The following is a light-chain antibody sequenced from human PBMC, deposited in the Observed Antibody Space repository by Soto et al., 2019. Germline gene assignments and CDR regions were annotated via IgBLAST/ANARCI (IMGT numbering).Light chain of an antibody. CDR1: QSVSSSY. Sequence: ERALWRARVSLSVSAGARCTISFRSSQSVSSSYLAWYQQKPGQAPRLLIYGASSRATGIPDRFSGSGSGTERTPTISSLQSVDSAVYYCQQYNNRPVTIGGGTKVDIK. V-gene: IGKV3D-15*01. J-gene: IGKJ4*01. CDR2: GAS. CDR3: QQYNNRPVT.